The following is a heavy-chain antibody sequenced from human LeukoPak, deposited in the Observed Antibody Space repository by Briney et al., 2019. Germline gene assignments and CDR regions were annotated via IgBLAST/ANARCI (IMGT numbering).Heavy chain of an antibody. CDR1: GFTVSSNY. CDR2: IYSGGST. Sequence: QPGGSLRLSCAASGFTVSSNYMSWVRQAPGKGLEWVSVIYSGGSTYYADSVKGRFTISRGNSKNTLYLQMNSLRAEDTAVYYCAREGYYDSSGYPGEDWGPFRHWGQGTLVTVSS. V-gene: IGHV3-53*01. D-gene: IGHD3-22*01. CDR3: AREGYYDSSGYPGEDWGPFRH. J-gene: IGHJ1*01.